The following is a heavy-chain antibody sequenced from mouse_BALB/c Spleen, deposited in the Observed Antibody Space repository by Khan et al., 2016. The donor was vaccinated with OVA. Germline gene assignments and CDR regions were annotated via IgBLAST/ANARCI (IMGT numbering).Heavy chain of an antibody. V-gene: IGHV1-7*01. Sequence: QVQLQQSGAELAKPGASVKMSCKASGYTFSTYWIHWVNQRSGQGLEWIGYINPSSGYTYYNQSFNDKATLTTDKSSSTAYMQLSSLTSEDSAAYYCARERIDYWGQGTTLTDST. CDR1: GYTFSTYW. J-gene: IGHJ2*01. CDR2: INPSSGYT. CDR3: ARERIDY.